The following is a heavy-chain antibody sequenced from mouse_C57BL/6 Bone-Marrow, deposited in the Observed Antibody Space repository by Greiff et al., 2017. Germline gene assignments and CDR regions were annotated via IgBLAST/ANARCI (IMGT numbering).Heavy chain of an antibody. CDR2: IWSGGST. CDR1: GFSLTSYG. V-gene: IGHV2-2*01. J-gene: IGHJ4*01. CDR3: ARNRLNY. Sequence: QVQLKQSGPGLVQPSQSLSITCTVSGFSLTSYGVHWVRQSPGKGLEWLGVIWSGGSTDNNAAFISRLSTSKDNSKSQIFFKMNSLQAYDTAIYYCARNRLNYWGQGTSVTVSS. D-gene: IGHD1-2*01.